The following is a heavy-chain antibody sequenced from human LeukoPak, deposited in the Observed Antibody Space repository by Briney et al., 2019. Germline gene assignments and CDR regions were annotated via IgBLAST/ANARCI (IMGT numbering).Heavy chain of an antibody. V-gene: IGHV3-48*01. Sequence: GGSLRLYCAASGFTFSSYSMNWVRQAPGKGLEWGSYISGSSSTIYYADSVKGRFTISRDNGKNTLYLQMNSLRAEDTAVYYCARGSTYYDSSGQVPFDYWGQGTLVTVSS. J-gene: IGHJ4*02. CDR2: ISGSSSTI. CDR1: GFTFSSYS. CDR3: ARGSTYYDSSGQVPFDY. D-gene: IGHD3-22*01.